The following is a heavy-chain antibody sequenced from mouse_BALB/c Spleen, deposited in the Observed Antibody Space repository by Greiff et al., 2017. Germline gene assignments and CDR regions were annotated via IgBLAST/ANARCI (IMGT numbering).Heavy chain of an antibody. CDR2: ISSGSSTI. Sequence: EVKLVESGGGLVQPGGSLKLSCAASGFTFSSFGMHWVRQAPEKGLEWVAYISSGSSTIYYADTVKGRFTISRDNPKNTLFLQMTSLRSEDTAMYYCARYDDRGYAMDYWGQGTSVTVSS. CDR3: ARYDDRGYAMDY. J-gene: IGHJ4*01. D-gene: IGHD2-12*01. CDR1: GFTFSSFG. V-gene: IGHV5-17*02.